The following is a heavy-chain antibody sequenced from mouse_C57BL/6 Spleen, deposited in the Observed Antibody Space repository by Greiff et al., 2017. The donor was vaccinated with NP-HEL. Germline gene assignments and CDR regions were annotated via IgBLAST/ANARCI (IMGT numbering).Heavy chain of an antibody. CDR1: GYSITSGYY. CDR3: AKEGYDGYYVWFAY. J-gene: IGHJ3*01. CDR2: ISYDGSN. Sequence: EVKLQESGPGLVKPSQSLSLTCSVTGYSITSGYYWNWIRQFPGNKLEWMGYISYDGSNKYNPSLKNRISITRDTSKNQFFLKLNSVTTEDTATYYCAKEGYDGYYVWFAYWGQGTLVTVSA. V-gene: IGHV3-6*01. D-gene: IGHD2-3*01.